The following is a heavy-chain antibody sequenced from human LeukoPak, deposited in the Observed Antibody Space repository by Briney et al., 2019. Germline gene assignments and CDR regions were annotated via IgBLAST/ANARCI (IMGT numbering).Heavy chain of an antibody. V-gene: IGHV3-11*06. J-gene: IGHJ6*03. CDR2: ITSSSTCI. D-gene: IGHD1-26*01. CDR3: ARDPYSGSYGNEYYYYMDV. CDR1: GFTFSDYY. Sequence: GGSLRLSCEASGFTFSDYYMKWIRQASGEGLEWVSSITSSSTCIYYADSVKGRFTISRDNARNSLSLQMNSLRAEDTAAYYCARDPYSGSYGNEYYYYMDVWGKGTTVTISS.